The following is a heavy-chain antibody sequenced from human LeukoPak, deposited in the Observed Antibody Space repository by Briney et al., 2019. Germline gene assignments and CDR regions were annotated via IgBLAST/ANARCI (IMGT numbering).Heavy chain of an antibody. D-gene: IGHD2-15*01. Sequence: GGSLRLSCAASGFTFSSNWMSWVRQAPGKGLEWVANIRQDGSDKYYMDSVKGRFTISRDNAKKSLSLQMNSLRYEDTAVYYCARDRDCGDGGCYPHFDYWGQGVRVTVSS. CDR1: GFTFSSNW. V-gene: IGHV3-7*01. CDR3: ARDRDCGDGGCYPHFDY. J-gene: IGHJ4*02. CDR2: IRQDGSDK.